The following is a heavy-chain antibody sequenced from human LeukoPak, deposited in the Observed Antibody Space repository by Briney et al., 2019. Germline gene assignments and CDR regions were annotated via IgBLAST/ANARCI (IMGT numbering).Heavy chain of an antibody. J-gene: IGHJ4*02. D-gene: IGHD6-19*01. Sequence: GGSLRLSCAASGFTFSSYAMHWVRQAPGKGLEYVSAISSNGGSTYYANSVKGRFTISEDNSKNTPYLQMGSLRAEDMAVYYCARGGIAVAGDLDYWGQGTLVTVSS. V-gene: IGHV3-64*01. CDR2: ISSNGGST. CDR1: GFTFSSYA. CDR3: ARGGIAVAGDLDY.